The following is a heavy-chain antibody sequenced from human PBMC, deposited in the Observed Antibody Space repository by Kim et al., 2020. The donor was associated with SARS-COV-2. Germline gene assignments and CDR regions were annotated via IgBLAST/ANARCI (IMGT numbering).Heavy chain of an antibody. CDR3: ARDSVTTPFAFDI. J-gene: IGHJ3*02. Sequence: YAGSVTGRFTISRDNAKNSLYLQMNSLRAEDTAVYYCARDSVTTPFAFDIWGQGTMVTVSS. V-gene: IGHV3-11*04. D-gene: IGHD4-17*01.